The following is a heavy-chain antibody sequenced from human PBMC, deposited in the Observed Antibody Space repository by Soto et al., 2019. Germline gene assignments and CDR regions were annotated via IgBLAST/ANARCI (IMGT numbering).Heavy chain of an antibody. J-gene: IGHJ4*02. CDR3: AKGSGDY. CDR2: IIGGST. V-gene: IGHV3-23*05. CDR1: GLTLYRYV. Sequence: DVQLLESGGGIVQPGGSLRLSCAASGLTLYRYVMNRFRQAPGKGLEWVSGIIGGSTYYSDSVKGRFTISRDNATNTLFLQLKSLRAEDTAAYYCAKGSGDYWGQGTLVTVSS. D-gene: IGHD3-10*01.